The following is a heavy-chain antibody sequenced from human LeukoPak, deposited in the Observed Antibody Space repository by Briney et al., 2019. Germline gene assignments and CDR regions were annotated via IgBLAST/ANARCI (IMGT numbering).Heavy chain of an antibody. J-gene: IGHJ5*02. CDR2: ISSSGGST. V-gene: IGHV3-23*01. CDR3: AKDSLHWFDP. CDR1: GFTFNNYA. Sequence: PGGSLRLSCAASGFTFNNYAMTWVRQAPGKGLEWVSLISSSGGSTYYADSVKGRFTISRDNSKNTLCLQMSSLRVEDTAIYYCAKDSLHWFDPWGQGTLVTVSS.